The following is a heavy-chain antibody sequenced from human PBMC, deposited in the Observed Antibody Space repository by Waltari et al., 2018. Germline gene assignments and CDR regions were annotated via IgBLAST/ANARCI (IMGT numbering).Heavy chain of an antibody. CDR3: ARWGQYFDLLTGSRSFDY. CDR1: GFSFNNYA. V-gene: IGHV3-30-3*01. Sequence: QVQLVESGGGVVQPGRSIRLSCAASGFSFNNYAFPWVRQAPGKGLEWVTSISYTGSNEYYADSVKGRFTISRDNSKNTIFLQMNSLTTEDTAVYYCARWGQYFDLLTGSRSFDYWGLGTLVTVSS. D-gene: IGHD3-9*01. J-gene: IGHJ4*02. CDR2: ISYTGSNE.